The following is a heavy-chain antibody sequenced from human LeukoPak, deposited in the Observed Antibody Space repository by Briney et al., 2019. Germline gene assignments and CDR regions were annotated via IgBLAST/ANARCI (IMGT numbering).Heavy chain of an antibody. Sequence: GGSLRLSCAASGFTVSSNYMSWVRQAPGKGLEWVSVIYSGGSTYYADSVKGRFTISRDNAKNSLYLQMNSLRAEDTAVYYCARGSTMVRGVIISPFDYWGQGTLVTVSS. J-gene: IGHJ4*02. D-gene: IGHD3-10*01. V-gene: IGHV3-53*01. CDR3: ARGSTMVRGVIISPFDY. CDR1: GFTVSSNY. CDR2: IYSGGST.